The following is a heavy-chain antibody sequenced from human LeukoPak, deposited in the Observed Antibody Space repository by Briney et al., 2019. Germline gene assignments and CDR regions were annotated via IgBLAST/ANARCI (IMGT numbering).Heavy chain of an antibody. V-gene: IGHV4-30-4*01. D-gene: IGHD2-8*01. CDR3: VRATYYWAPGRNWFDP. CDR1: GGSISSGDYY. CDR2: IYYSGST. Sequence: PSETLSLTCTVSGGSISSGDYYWSWIRQPPGKGLEWIGYIYYSGSTYYNPSLKSRVTISVDTSKNQFSLKLSSVTAADTALYYCVRATYYWAPGRNWFDPWGQGILVTVSS. J-gene: IGHJ5*02.